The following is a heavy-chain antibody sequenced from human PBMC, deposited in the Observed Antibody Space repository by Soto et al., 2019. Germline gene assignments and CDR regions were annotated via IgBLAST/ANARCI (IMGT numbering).Heavy chain of an antibody. CDR1: GGSFSGYS. CDR2: IYPSGDT. CDR3: AGHKTGGRGIDV. D-gene: IGHD2-15*01. J-gene: IGHJ4*02. V-gene: IGHV4-34*01. Sequence: QVQLHHWGTGLLEPSETLSRTCGVYGGSFSGYSWIWVRQPPGKRLEWIGEIYPSGDTNYNPSLGSRVSLFVDTSSYQFSLRLSSVTAADTAIYYCAGHKTGGRGIDVWGQGILVTVSS.